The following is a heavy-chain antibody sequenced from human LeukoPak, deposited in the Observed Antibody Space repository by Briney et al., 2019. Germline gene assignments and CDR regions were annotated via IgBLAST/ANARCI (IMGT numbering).Heavy chain of an antibody. CDR2: IYSGGST. V-gene: IGHV3-53*01. J-gene: IGHJ4*02. CDR1: GFTVSSNY. Sequence: GGSLRLSCAASGFTVSSNYMSWVRQAPGKGLEWVSVIYSGGSTYYADSVKGRFTISRDNSKNTLYLQMNSLRAEDTAVYYCAKASSGYYDFWSYQYYFDYWGQGTLVTVSS. D-gene: IGHD3-3*01. CDR3: AKASSGYYDFWSYQYYFDY.